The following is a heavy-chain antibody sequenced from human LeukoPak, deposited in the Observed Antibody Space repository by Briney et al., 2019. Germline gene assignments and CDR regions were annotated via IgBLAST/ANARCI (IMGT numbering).Heavy chain of an antibody. V-gene: IGHV4-38-2*02. CDR3: ARLPGVYYDSSGYIGSAFDI. Sequence: SETLSLTCTVSGYSISSGYYWGWIRQPPGKGLEWIGSIYHSGSTYYNPSLKSRVTISVDTSKNQFSLKLSSVTAADTAVYYCARLPGVYYDSSGYIGSAFDIWGQGTMVTVSS. D-gene: IGHD3-22*01. J-gene: IGHJ3*02. CDR2: IYHSGST. CDR1: GYSISSGYY.